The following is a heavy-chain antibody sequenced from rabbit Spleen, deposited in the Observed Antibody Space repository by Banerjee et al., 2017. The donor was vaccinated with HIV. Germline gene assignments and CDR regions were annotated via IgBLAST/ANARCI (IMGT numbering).Heavy chain of an antibody. CDR1: GVSFSGSSY. CDR3: ARDTSSSFSSYGMDL. Sequence: QEQLVESGGGLVKPGASLTLTCIASGVSFSGSSYMCWVRQAPGKGLEWIACIDSGSSGFTYFASWAKGRFTISKTSSTTVTLHMTSLTAADTATYFCARDTSSSFSSYGMDLWAKGPSSPS. CDR2: IDSGSSGFT. J-gene: IGHJ6*01. D-gene: IGHD1-1*01. V-gene: IGHV1S45*01.